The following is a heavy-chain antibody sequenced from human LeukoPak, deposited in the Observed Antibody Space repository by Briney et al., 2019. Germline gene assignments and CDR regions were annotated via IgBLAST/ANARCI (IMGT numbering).Heavy chain of an antibody. CDR1: RFTFSNHA. V-gene: IGHV3-21*01. Sequence: GGSLRLSCAASRFTFSNHAMSWVRQAPGKGLEWLSSISDSGRNTYYTDSVKGRFTISRDNSKNSLYLQMNSLRAEDTAMYYCARPLMYYYGSETYFWFDPWGQGTLVTVSS. J-gene: IGHJ5*02. CDR2: ISDSGRNT. D-gene: IGHD3-10*01. CDR3: ARPLMYYYGSETYFWFDP.